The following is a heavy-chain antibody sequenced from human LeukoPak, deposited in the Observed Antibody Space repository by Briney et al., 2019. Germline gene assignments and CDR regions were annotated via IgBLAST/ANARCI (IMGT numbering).Heavy chain of an antibody. CDR2: IYCSGST. D-gene: IGHD2-15*01. CDR1: GGSINNYY. J-gene: IGHJ3*02. CDR3: ARVPLDCYAFDI. Sequence: SETLSLTCTVSGGSINNYYWAWIRQPPGKGLEWIGYIYCSGSTNYNPSLKSRVTLSVDTSKNQFSLKLSSVTAADTAVYYCARVPLDCYAFDIWGQGTMVTVSS. V-gene: IGHV4-59*01.